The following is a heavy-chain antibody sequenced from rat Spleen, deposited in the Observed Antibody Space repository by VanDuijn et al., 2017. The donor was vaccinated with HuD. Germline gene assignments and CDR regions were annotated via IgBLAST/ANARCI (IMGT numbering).Heavy chain of an antibody. V-gene: IGHV5-20*01. CDR1: GFIFSDYH. D-gene: IGHD1-6*01. CDR2: INYDGSSI. J-gene: IGHJ3*01. Sequence: EVQLVESGGGLVQPGRSLKISCAASGFIFSDYHLAWVRQAPTKGLEWVASINYDGSSIYYRYSVKGRFTVSSDNAKSSLYLQMDSLRSEDSATYYCTRDRILRSTGFDYWGQGTLVTVSS. CDR3: TRDRILRSTGFDY.